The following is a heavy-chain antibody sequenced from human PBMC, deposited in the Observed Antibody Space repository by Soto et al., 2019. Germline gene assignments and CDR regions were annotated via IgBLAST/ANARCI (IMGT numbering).Heavy chain of an antibody. CDR1: EFSISPYW. D-gene: IGHD1-26*01. V-gene: IGHV3-7*01. Sequence: GGSLRLSCVASEFSISPYWMSWVRQAPGKGLEWVANINRDGSEIHYLDSVKGRFTISRDNAKNSLFLQMNSLRAEDTAIYYCGRELIVGPAEYFQHWGQGTLVTVSS. CDR3: GRELIVGPAEYFQH. CDR2: INRDGSEI. J-gene: IGHJ1*01.